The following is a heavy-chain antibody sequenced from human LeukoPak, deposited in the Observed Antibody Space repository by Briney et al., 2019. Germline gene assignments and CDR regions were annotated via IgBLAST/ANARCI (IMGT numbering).Heavy chain of an antibody. J-gene: IGHJ5*02. V-gene: IGHV5-51*01. CDR3: ARCLFIVRGVPSVFDP. Sequence: KPRGSLQISCLCSRYPFNKYWMGWVRQLTGKGLEGMGIIYPGDSDTRYSPSFQSQVTISADKSISTAYLQSSSLNASDTAMYYCARCLFIVRGVPSVFDPWGQGTLVTVSS. CDR1: RYPFNKYW. D-gene: IGHD3-10*01. CDR2: IYPGDSDT.